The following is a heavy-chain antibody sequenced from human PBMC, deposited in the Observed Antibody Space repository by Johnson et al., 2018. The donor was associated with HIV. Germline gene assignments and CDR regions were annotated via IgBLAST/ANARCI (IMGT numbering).Heavy chain of an antibody. CDR2: INWNGGST. D-gene: IGHD3-22*01. CDR1: GFTFDDHD. V-gene: IGHV3-20*04. J-gene: IGHJ3*01. Sequence: VQLVESGGGVVRPGGSLRLSCAASGFTFDDHDMSWVRQAPGKGLEWLSGINWNGGSTGYADSVKGRFTISRDNAKNSLYLQMNSLRAEDTALYYCAREISRYYYDYAAFDLWGQGTTVTVSS. CDR3: AREISRYYYDYAAFDL.